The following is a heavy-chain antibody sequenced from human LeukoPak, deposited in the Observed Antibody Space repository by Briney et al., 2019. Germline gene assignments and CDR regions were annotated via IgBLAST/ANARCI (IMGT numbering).Heavy chain of an antibody. Sequence: SVKVSCKASGGTFSSYAISWVRQAPGQGLEWMGGIIPIFGTANYAQKFQGRVTITTDESTSTAYMELSSLRSEDTAVYYCARSIVVVPAANSVVYYYYMDVWGKGTTVTVSS. D-gene: IGHD2-2*01. CDR3: ARSIVVVPAANSVVYYYYMDV. CDR1: GGTFSSYA. J-gene: IGHJ6*03. CDR2: IIPIFGTA. V-gene: IGHV1-69*05.